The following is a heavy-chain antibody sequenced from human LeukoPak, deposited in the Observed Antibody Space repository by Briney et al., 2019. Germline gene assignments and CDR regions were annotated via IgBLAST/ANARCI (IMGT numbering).Heavy chain of an antibody. CDR3: AKDVGADDYVWGSYRAFDY. J-gene: IGHJ4*02. D-gene: IGHD3-16*02. V-gene: IGHV3-23*01. Sequence: GGSLRLSCAASGFTFSSYAMSWVRQAPGKGLEWVSAISGSGGSTYYADSVKGRFTISRDNSKNTLYLQMNSLRAEDTAVYYCAKDVGADDYVWGSYRAFDYWGQGTLVTVSS. CDR1: GFTFSSYA. CDR2: ISGSGGST.